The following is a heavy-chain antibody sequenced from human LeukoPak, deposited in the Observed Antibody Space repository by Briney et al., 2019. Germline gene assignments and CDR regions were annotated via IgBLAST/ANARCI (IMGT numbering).Heavy chain of an antibody. CDR3: AREGTVTTPWDY. J-gene: IGHJ4*02. CDR1: GGTFSSYA. V-gene: IGHV1-69*04. D-gene: IGHD4-17*01. CDR2: IIPILGIV. Sequence: GASVKVSCKASGGTFSSYAISWVRQAPGQGLEWMGRIIPILGIVNYAQKFQGRVTITADKSTNTAYMELSSLRSEDTAVYYCAREGTVTTPWDYWGQGTLVTVSS.